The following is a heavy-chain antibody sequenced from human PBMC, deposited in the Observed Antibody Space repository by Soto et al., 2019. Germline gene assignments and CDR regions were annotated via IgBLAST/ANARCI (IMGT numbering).Heavy chain of an antibody. D-gene: IGHD6-13*01. V-gene: IGHV4-34*01. CDR2: INHSGST. J-gene: IGHJ5*02. CDR1: GGSFSGYY. Sequence: SETLSLTCAVYGGSFSGYYWSWIRQPPGKGLEWIGEINHSGSTNYNPSLKSRVTISVDTSKNQFSLKLSSVTAADTAVYYCARIGRDSRGPWGQGTLVTSPQ. CDR3: ARIGRDSRGP.